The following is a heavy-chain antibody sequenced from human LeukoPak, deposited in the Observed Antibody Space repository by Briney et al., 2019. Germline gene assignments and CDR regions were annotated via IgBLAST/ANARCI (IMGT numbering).Heavy chain of an antibody. CDR1: GGSISSSNW. Sequence: PSETLSLTCDVSGGSISSSNWWSWVRQPPGKGLEWIGEIYHSGSTNYNPSLKSRVTISVDKSKNQFSLKLTSVTAADTAVYYCATRPFSGYSYAYRDYWGQGTLVTVSS. CDR3: ATRPFSGYSYAYRDY. J-gene: IGHJ4*02. D-gene: IGHD5-18*01. CDR2: IYHSGST. V-gene: IGHV4-4*02.